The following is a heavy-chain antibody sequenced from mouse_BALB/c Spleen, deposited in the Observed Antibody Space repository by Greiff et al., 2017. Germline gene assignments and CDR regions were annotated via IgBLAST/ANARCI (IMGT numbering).Heavy chain of an antibody. CDR3: ARASNPFYAMDY. Sequence: EVQLVESGGGLVKPGGSLKLSCAASGFTFSSYAMSWVRQTPEKRLEWVASISSGGSTYYPDSVKGRFTISRDNARNILYLQMSSLRSEDTAMYYCARASNPFYAMDYWGQGTSVTVSS. CDR1: GFTFSSYA. CDR2: ISSGGST. J-gene: IGHJ4*01. V-gene: IGHV5-6-5*01.